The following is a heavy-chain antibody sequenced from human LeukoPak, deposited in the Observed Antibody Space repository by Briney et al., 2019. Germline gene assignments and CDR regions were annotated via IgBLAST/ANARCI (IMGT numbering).Heavy chain of an antibody. J-gene: IGHJ4*02. V-gene: IGHV3-30*02. Sequence: GGSLRPSCAASGFTFSLYGMQWVRQAPGKGLQWVAFIRYDASNEYYVDSVKGRFTISRDNSGNTLYLQMNSLRTEDTAVYYCARFDYWSGFYPLDHWGQGTLVTVSS. CDR3: ARFDYWSGFYPLDH. D-gene: IGHD3-3*01. CDR2: IRYDASNE. CDR1: GFTFSLYG.